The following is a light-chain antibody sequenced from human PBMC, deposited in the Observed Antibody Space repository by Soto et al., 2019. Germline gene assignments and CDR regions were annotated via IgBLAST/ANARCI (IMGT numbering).Light chain of an antibody. CDR3: QQYNRT. CDR1: QSISSW. Sequence: DIQMTQSPSTLSASVGDRVTITCRASQSISSWLAWYQQKPGKAPKLLIYDASSLESGVPSRFSGSGSGTEFTLTNSSLHPDDFATYHCQQYNRTFGQGTKVEIK. CDR2: DAS. J-gene: IGKJ1*01. V-gene: IGKV1-5*01.